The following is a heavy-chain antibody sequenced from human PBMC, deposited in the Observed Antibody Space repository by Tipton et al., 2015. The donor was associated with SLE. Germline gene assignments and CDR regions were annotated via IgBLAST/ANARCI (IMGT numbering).Heavy chain of an antibody. J-gene: IGHJ4*02. CDR1: GFTFSSYS. CDR3: AREMVAAAGIDY. CDR2: ISSSSSYI. D-gene: IGHD6-13*01. Sequence: SLRLSCAASGFTFSSYSMNWVRQAPGKGLEWVSSISSSSSYIYYADSVKGRFTISRDNAKNSLYLQMNSLRAEDTAVYYCAREMVAAAGIDYWGQGTLVTVSS. V-gene: IGHV3-21*01.